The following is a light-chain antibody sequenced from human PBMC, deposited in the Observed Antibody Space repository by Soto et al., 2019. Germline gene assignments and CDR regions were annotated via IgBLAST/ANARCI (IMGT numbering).Light chain of an antibody. CDR1: QDISSL. V-gene: IGKV1-12*01. CDR2: AAT. Sequence: IQMTQSPSSVSASVGDRVTITCRASQDISSLLAWYQHKPGKAPKLLIYAATTLQSGVPSRFSGSESGTEFTLTISSLKPDDFATYYCQQADTFPFTFGPGTKVDMK. CDR3: QQADTFPFT. J-gene: IGKJ3*01.